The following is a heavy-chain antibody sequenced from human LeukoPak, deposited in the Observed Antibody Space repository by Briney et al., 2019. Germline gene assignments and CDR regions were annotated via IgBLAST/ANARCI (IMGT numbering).Heavy chain of an antibody. J-gene: IGHJ6*03. CDR2: INHIGRT. Sequence: PSETLSLTCAVYGGSFSGYYWSWIRQPPGKGLEWIGEINHIGRTNYNPSLKSRVTISVDTSKNQFSLKLSSVTAADTAVYYCARGERYYYYYMDVWGKGTTVTVSS. CDR1: GGSFSGYY. D-gene: IGHD5-24*01. V-gene: IGHV4-34*01. CDR3: ARGERYYYYYMDV.